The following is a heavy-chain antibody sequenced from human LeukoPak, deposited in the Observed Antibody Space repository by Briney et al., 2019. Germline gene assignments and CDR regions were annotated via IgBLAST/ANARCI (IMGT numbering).Heavy chain of an antibody. CDR1: GGTFSSYA. J-gene: IGHJ5*02. Sequence: ASVKVSCKASGGTFSSYAISWVRQAPGQGLEWMGRIIPILGIANYAQKFQGRVTITADKSTSTAYMELSSLRSEDTAVYYCARGTEYYYDSSGYFNWFDPWGQGTLVTVSS. CDR2: IIPILGIA. V-gene: IGHV1-69*04. D-gene: IGHD3-22*01. CDR3: ARGTEYYYDSSGYFNWFDP.